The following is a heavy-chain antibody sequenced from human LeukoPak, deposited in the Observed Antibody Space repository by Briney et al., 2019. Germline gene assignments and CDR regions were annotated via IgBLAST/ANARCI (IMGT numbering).Heavy chain of an antibody. Sequence: GGSLRPSCAASGFAFWDYSMNWVRQAPGKGLEWVSTIDSRSSDIHYADSVRGRLTISRDNAKNSLYLQMNSLQAEDTAVYYCVRDWGGYGLDVWGQGTTVTVS. J-gene: IGHJ6*02. V-gene: IGHV3-21*01. CDR1: GFAFWDYS. CDR3: VRDWGGYGLDV. D-gene: IGHD3-16*01. CDR2: IDSRSSDI.